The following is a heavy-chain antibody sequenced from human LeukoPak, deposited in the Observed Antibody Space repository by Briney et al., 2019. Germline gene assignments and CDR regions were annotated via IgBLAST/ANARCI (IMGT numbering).Heavy chain of an antibody. CDR3: TTEGAFSDY. Sequence: GGSLRLSCAASGFTFSNAWMSWVRQAPGKGLEWVGRIKCKTDGGTTDYAAPVKGRFTISRDDSKNTLYLQMNSLKTEDTAVYYCTTEGAFSDYWGQGTLVTVSS. CDR2: IKCKTDGGTT. J-gene: IGHJ4*02. CDR1: GFTFSNAW. V-gene: IGHV3-15*01.